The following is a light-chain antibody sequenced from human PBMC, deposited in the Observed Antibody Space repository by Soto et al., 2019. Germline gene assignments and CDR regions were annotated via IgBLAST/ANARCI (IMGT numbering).Light chain of an antibody. CDR2: GAS. Sequence: IVLPQSPCTLSLSPGGRSTLTCMASQNVRTTLAWYQQKPGQAPRLLIYGASTRATGFPARFSGSGSGTEFTLTISSLQSEDFAVYYCQQYNNWPLTFGGGTKVDIK. J-gene: IGKJ4*01. V-gene: IGKV3-15*01. CDR1: QNVRTT. CDR3: QQYNNWPLT.